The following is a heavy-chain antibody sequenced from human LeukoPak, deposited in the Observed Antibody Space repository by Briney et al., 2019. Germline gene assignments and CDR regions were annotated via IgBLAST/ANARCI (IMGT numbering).Heavy chain of an antibody. CDR2: ISKSSDYI. Sequence: GGSLRLSCAASGFTFSTYAMNCVRQAPGKGLEWVSSISKSSDYIKYADSVRGRFTISRDNAKNSLYLQMNSLRAEDTAVYYCARDRCSSTSCYYYYYYYMDVWGKGTTVTVSS. CDR3: ARDRCSSTSCYYYYYYYMDV. J-gene: IGHJ6*03. V-gene: IGHV3-21*01. CDR1: GFTFSTYA. D-gene: IGHD2-2*01.